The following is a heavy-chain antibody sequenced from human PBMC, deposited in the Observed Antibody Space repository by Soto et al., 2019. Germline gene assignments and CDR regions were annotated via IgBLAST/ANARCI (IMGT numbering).Heavy chain of an antibody. CDR2: ISAYNGNT. J-gene: IGHJ4*02. CDR1: GYTFTSYG. V-gene: IGHV1-18*01. CDR3: ARYMGAYDLETGYFDY. D-gene: IGHD3-3*01. Sequence: QVQLVQSGAEVKKPGASVKVSCQASGYTFTSYGITWVRQAPGQGLEWMGWISAYNGNTNYVQKLQGRVTMTTDTSTSTAYMELRSLRSDDTAMYYCARYMGAYDLETGYFDYWGQGTRVTVSS.